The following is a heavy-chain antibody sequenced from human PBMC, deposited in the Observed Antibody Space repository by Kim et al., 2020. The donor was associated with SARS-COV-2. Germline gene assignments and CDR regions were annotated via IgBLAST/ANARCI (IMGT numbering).Heavy chain of an antibody. J-gene: IGHJ3*02. CDR3: ARALHDALDI. CDR1: RFTFSDYY. CDR2: ITNSGSTK. Sequence: GGSLRLSCAASRFTFSDYYMTWIRQAPGKGLEWVSYITNSGSTKYYPDSVKGRFTISRDNAKNSLYLQMNSLRAEDTAVYYCARALHDALDIWGQGTMVTVSS. V-gene: IGHV3-11*01.